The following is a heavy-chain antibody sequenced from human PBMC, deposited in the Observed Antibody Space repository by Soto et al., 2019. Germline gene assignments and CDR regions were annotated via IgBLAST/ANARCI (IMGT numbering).Heavy chain of an antibody. D-gene: IGHD2-8*02. J-gene: IGHJ4*02. CDR3: ARDKITGLFDY. CDR1: GGSISSGGYS. V-gene: IGHV4-30-2*01. CDR2: IYHSGST. Sequence: SETLSLTCAVSGGSISSGGYSWSRSRQPPGKGLEWIGYIYHSGSTYYNPSLKSRVTISVDTSKNQFSLKLTSVTAADTAVYYCARDKITGLFDYWGQGTLVTVSS.